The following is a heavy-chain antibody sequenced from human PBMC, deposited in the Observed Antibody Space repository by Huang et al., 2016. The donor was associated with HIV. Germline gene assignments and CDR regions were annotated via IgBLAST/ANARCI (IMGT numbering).Heavy chain of an antibody. V-gene: IGHV5-51*01. Sequence: EVQLVQSGAEVKKPGESLKISCKASGYTFANFWIGWVRQMPGKGLEWMGIGCPGDSDSRYSPSFQGQVTISADKSITTTYLQWSSLQASDTAVYYCVRPSGYSTSWGFDSWGQGTLITVSS. CDR3: VRPSGYSTSWGFDS. CDR2: GCPGDSDS. J-gene: IGHJ4*02. D-gene: IGHD2-2*01. CDR1: GYTFANFW.